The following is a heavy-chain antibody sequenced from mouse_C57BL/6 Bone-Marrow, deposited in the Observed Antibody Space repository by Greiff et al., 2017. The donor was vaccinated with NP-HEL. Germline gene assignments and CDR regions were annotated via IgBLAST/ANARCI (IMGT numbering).Heavy chain of an antibody. V-gene: IGHV1-82*01. CDR2: IYPGDGDT. CDR3: ARVPEYYGSSRYFDV. J-gene: IGHJ1*03. CDR1: GYAFSSSW. D-gene: IGHD1-1*01. Sequence: VQLQQSGPELVKPGASVKISCKASGYAFSSSWMNWVKQRPGKGLEWIGRIYPGDGDTNYNGKFKGQATLTADKSSSTAYMQLSSLTSEDSAVYFCARVPEYYGSSRYFDVWGTGTTVTVSS.